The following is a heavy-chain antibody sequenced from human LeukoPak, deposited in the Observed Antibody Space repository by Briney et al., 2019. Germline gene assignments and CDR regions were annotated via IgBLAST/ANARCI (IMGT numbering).Heavy chain of an antibody. D-gene: IGHD1-26*01. CDR2: LYDSGDT. J-gene: IGHJ4*02. V-gene: IGHV3-53*01. CDR1: GFSVSTSY. CDR3: ARSASGSYPYYFDY. Sequence: GGSLRLSCAASGFSVSTSYMSWVRQAPGKGLEYVSVLYDSGDTYYAESVKGRFTISRDNSKNTVYLQMNSLRVEDTAVYYCARSASGSYPYYFDYWGQGTLVTVSS.